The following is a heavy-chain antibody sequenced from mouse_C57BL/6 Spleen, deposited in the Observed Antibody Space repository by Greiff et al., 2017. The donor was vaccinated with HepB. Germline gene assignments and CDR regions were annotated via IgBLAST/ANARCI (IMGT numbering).Heavy chain of an antibody. J-gene: IGHJ3*01. CDR2: INPNNGGT. V-gene: IGHV1-22*01. Sequence: EVQLQQSGPELVKPGASVKMSCKASGYTFTDYHMHWVKQSHGKSLEWIGYINPNNGGTSYNQKFKGKATLTVNKSSSTAYMELRSLTSEDSAVYYCARSHYDYDGGFAYWGQGTLVTVSA. CDR1: GYTFTDYH. CDR3: ARSHYDYDGGFAY. D-gene: IGHD2-4*01.